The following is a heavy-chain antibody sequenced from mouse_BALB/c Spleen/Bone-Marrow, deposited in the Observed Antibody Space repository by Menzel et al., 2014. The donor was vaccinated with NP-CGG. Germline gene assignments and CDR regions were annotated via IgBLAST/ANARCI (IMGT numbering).Heavy chain of an antibody. CDR2: IDPYNGGT. J-gene: IGHJ3*01. D-gene: IGHD1-1*01. Sequence: EVQGVESGPELVKLGASVKVSCKASGYASTSYNMYWVKQSHGKSLEWIGYIDPYNGGTSYNQKFKGKATLTVDKSSSTAYMHLNSLTSEDSAVYYCARENYGSSPAYWGQGTLVTVSA. CDR3: ARENYGSSPAY. CDR1: GYASTSYN. V-gene: IGHV1S135*01.